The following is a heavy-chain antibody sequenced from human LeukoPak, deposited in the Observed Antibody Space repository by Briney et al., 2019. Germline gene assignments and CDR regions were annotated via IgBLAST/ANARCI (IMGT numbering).Heavy chain of an antibody. CDR1: GVSISSYY. Sequence: SETLSLTCSVSGVSISSYYWSWIRPPPGKGLEWIGYIYYSGSTNYNPPLKSRVTISVDTSKNQFSLKLSSVTAADTAVYYCARGGYDSSGYYPHFDYWGQGTLVTVSS. CDR3: ARGGYDSSGYYPHFDY. CDR2: IYYSGST. D-gene: IGHD3-22*01. J-gene: IGHJ4*02. V-gene: IGHV4-59*01.